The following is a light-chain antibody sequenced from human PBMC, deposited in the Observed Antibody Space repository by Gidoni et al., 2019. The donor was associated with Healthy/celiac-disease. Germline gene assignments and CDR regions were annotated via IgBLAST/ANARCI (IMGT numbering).Light chain of an antibody. CDR1: QSVSSY. CDR3: QQRSNWLT. CDR2: DAS. J-gene: IGKJ4*01. V-gene: IGKV3-11*01. Sequence: IVLTQSPATLSWSPGERAVLPCRASQSVSSYLAWYQQKPGQAPRLLIYDASTRDTGIPARFSGSGSGTDFTLTISSLEPEDFAVYYCQQRSNWLTFGGGTKVEIK.